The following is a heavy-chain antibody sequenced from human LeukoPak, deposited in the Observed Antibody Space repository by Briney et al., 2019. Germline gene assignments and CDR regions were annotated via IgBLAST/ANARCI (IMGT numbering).Heavy chain of an antibody. J-gene: IGHJ5*02. CDR3: ARGTVTIVGEDWFDP. CDR1: GFTFSRYA. D-gene: IGHD4-17*01. V-gene: IGHV3-30-3*01. Sequence: PGGSLRLSCAASGFTFSRYAMHWVRRAPGKGLEWVAVISYDGSNKYYADSVKGRFTISRDNSKNTLYLQMNSLRAEDTAVYYCARGTVTIVGEDWFDPWGQETLVTVSS. CDR2: ISYDGSNK.